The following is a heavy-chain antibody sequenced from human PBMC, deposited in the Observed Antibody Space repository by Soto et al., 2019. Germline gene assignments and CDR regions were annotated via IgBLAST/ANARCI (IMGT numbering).Heavy chain of an antibody. Sequence: QVQLQQWGAGLLKPSETLSLTCAVYGGSFSGYYWSWIRQPPGKGLEWIGEINHSGSTNYNPSLKSRVTISVDTSKNQFSLKLSSVTAADTAVYYCVREYGDYGVIDYWGQGTLVTVSS. CDR3: VREYGDYGVIDY. V-gene: IGHV4-34*01. CDR2: INHSGST. D-gene: IGHD4-17*01. J-gene: IGHJ4*02. CDR1: GGSFSGYY.